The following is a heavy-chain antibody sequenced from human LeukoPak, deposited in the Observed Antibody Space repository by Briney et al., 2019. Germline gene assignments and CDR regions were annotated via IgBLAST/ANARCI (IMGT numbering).Heavy chain of an antibody. J-gene: IGHJ5*02. CDR1: GYTFIGYY. CDR3: SRDFDYPYYPGNDH. D-gene: IGHD3-9*01. V-gene: IGHV1-2*02. CDR2: INPDSGDT. Sequence: ASVKVSCKASGYTFIGYYIHWVRQAPGQGLESMGWINPDSGDTNYAQKFQGRITMTRDTSVTTAFMELSRLRSDDTAVYYCSRDFDYPYYPGNDHWGQGTLVTVSS.